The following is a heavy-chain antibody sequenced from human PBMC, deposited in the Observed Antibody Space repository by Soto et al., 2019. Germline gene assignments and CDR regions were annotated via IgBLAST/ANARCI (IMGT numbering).Heavy chain of an antibody. Sequence: GRSLRLSCAASGLTFSPYAMNWVRQAPGKGLEWVAAISGTGGTSYYADSVRGRFTISRDNSKNTRYLQMNSLRSDDTAVYYCAKDRGDISMVTGHYSYGMDVWGQGTTVTASS. D-gene: IGHD5-18*01. CDR1: GLTFSPYA. CDR2: ISGTGGTS. J-gene: IGHJ6*02. CDR3: AKDRGDISMVTGHYSYGMDV. V-gene: IGHV3-23*01.